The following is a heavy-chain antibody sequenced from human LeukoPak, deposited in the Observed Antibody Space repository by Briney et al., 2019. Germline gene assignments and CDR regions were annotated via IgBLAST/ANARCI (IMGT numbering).Heavy chain of an antibody. J-gene: IGHJ4*02. CDR1: GFTFSSYA. CDR2: ITDSGRYT. D-gene: IGHD1-26*01. Sequence: GGSLRLSCAASGFTFSSYAMTWVRQAPGKGLEWFSSITDSGRYTFYADSVKGRFTISRDNSKNTLYLQMNSLRAEDTAVYYCAKESAGADDYWGQGTLVTVSS. CDR3: AKESAGADDY. V-gene: IGHV3-23*01.